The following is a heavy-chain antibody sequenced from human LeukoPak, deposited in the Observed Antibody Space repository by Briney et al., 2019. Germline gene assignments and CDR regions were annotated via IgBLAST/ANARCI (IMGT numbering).Heavy chain of an antibody. D-gene: IGHD3-22*01. Sequence: GGSLRLSCAASGFTFSSYAMSWVRQAPGKGLEWVSAISSSGGSTYYADSVKGQFTISRDNSKNTLYLQMNSLRAEDTAVYYCAEPEGGYYDIRPDWGQGTLVTVSS. CDR3: AEPEGGYYDIRPD. CDR1: GFTFSSYA. V-gene: IGHV3-23*01. J-gene: IGHJ4*02. CDR2: ISSSGGST.